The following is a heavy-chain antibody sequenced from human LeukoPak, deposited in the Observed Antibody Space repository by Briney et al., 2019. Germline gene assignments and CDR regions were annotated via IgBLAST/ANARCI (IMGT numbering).Heavy chain of an antibody. Sequence: ASVKVSCKASGYTFTSYGISWERQAPGQGLEWMGWISAYNGNTNYAQKLQGRVTMTTDTSTSTAYMELRSLRADDTAVYYCARDRFGYSSGWWQYYYYYYGMDVWGQGTTVTVSS. CDR2: ISAYNGNT. CDR3: ARDRFGYSSGWWQYYYYYYGMDV. D-gene: IGHD6-19*01. CDR1: GYTFTSYG. J-gene: IGHJ6*02. V-gene: IGHV1-18*01.